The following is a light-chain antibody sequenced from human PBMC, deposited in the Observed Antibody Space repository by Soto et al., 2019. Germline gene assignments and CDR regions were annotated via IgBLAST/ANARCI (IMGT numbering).Light chain of an antibody. CDR3: SSYTSTSKGV. CDR2: EVT. V-gene: IGLV2-14*01. J-gene: IGLJ2*01. CDR1: SSDVGAYNY. Sequence: QSALTQPASVAGSPGQSITISCTGTSSDVGAYNYVSWYQQHPGKAPKLMIYEVTNRPSGVSNRFSGSKSGNTASLTISGLQPEVEADYYCSSYTSTSKGVFGGGTKLTVL.